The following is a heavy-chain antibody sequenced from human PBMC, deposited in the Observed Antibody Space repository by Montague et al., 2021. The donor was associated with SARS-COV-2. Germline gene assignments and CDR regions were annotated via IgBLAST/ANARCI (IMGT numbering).Heavy chain of an antibody. J-gene: IGHJ6*02. CDR2: IRIKAYSYTI. Sequence: SLRLSCTASGFTFSGYNMDWVRQAPGKGLEWVALIRIKAYSYTIEYAASVKGRFTISRADSQNSLYLQMNSLKTGDTAVYYCAREYYFGMDVWGQGTAVTVSS. CDR3: AREYYFGMDV. CDR1: GFTFSGYN. V-gene: IGHV3-72*01.